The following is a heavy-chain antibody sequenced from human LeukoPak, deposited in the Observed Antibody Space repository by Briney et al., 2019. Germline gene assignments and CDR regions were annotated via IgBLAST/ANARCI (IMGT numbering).Heavy chain of an antibody. CDR3: ARPRGSGGVVAATNWFDP. CDR2: INPSGGST. V-gene: IGHV1-46*01. D-gene: IGHD2-15*01. Sequence: ASVKVSCKASGYTFTSYYMHWVRQAPGQGLEWMGIINPSGGSTSYAQKFQGRVTMTRDTSTSTVYMELSSLRSEDTAVYYCARPRGSGGVVAATNWFDPWGQGTLVTVSS. CDR1: GYTFTSYY. J-gene: IGHJ5*02.